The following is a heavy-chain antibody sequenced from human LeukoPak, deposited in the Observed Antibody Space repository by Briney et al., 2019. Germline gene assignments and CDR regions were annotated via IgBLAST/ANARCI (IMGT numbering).Heavy chain of an antibody. Sequence: GGSLRLSCAASGFTFSSYWMHWVRQAPGKGLVWVSRINSDGSSTSYADSVKGRFTISRDNAKNTLYLQMNSLRAEDTAVYYCARVSGCSSTSCYGYNWFDPWGQGTLVTVSS. J-gene: IGHJ5*02. CDR2: INSDGSST. CDR1: GFTFSSYW. D-gene: IGHD2-2*01. V-gene: IGHV3-74*01. CDR3: ARVSGCSSTSCYGYNWFDP.